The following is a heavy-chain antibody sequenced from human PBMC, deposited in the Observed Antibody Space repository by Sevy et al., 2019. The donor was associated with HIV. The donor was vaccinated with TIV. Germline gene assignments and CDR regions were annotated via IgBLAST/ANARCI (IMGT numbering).Heavy chain of an antibody. CDR2: IGATSNDP. D-gene: IGHD4-17*01. V-gene: IGHV3-23*01. J-gene: IGHJ5*02. Sequence: GGSLRLSCAASGFTLSSYVMSWVRQLPGKRLEWVSSIGATSNDPGYADSVKGRFIVSRDNSKNTLFLDMNSLRVEDTALYYCAKGDVLNTRAGVDPWGQGTLVTVSS. CDR3: AKGDVLNTRAGVDP. CDR1: GFTLSSYV.